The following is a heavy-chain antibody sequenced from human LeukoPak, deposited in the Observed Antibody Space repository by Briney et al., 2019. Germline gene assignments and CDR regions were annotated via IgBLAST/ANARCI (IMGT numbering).Heavy chain of an antibody. CDR1: GYTFTSYG. Sequence: ASVKVSCKASGYTFTSYGISWVRQAPGQGLEWMGWISAYNGNTNYAQKLQGRVTMTTDTSTSTAYMELRSLRSDDTAVYYCARVRCSGGSCSNWLDPWGQGTLVTVSS. D-gene: IGHD2-15*01. V-gene: IGHV1-18*01. CDR3: ARVRCSGGSCSNWLDP. J-gene: IGHJ5*02. CDR2: ISAYNGNT.